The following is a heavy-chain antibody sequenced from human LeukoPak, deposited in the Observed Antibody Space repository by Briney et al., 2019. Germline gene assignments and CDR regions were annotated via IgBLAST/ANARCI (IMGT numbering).Heavy chain of an antibody. CDR2: ISYSGST. V-gene: IGHV4-59*01. D-gene: IGHD3-22*01. CDR1: GGSMSSYY. J-gene: IGHJ6*02. CDR3: ARDRRYYDTSGTVYYDAMDV. Sequence: SETLSLTCTVSGGSMSSYYWSWARQPPGKGLEWIGYISYSGSTNYNPSLKSRVTISVDTSKNHFSLKLSSVTAADTAVYYCARDRRYYDTSGTVYYDAMDVWGQGTTVTVSS.